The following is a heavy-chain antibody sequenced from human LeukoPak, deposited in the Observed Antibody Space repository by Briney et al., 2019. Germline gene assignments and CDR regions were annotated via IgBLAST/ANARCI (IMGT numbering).Heavy chain of an antibody. J-gene: IGHJ4*02. V-gene: IGHV4-30-4*08. CDR3: AREGGYDPYYFDY. CDR1: GGSISSGGYY. Sequence: SETLSLTCTVSGGSISSGGYYWSWIHQHPGKGLEWIGYIYYSGSTYYNPSLKSRVTISVDTSKNQFSLKLSSVTAADTAVYYCAREGGYDPYYFDYWGQGTLVTVSS. CDR2: IYYSGST. D-gene: IGHD5-12*01.